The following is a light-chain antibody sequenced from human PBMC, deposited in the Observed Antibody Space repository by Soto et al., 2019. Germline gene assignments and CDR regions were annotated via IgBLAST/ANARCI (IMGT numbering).Light chain of an antibody. CDR2: GAS. CDR3: QQYGSSPYT. CDR1: QSVRNSY. Sequence: EIVLTQSPGTLSLSPGERVTLSCRASQSVRNSYLAWYQQKPGQAPRLLIYGASSRAGGIPDRFSGSGSGTDFILNLSRLEPEDSAVYYCQQYGSSPYTFGQGTKLQIK. V-gene: IGKV3-20*01. J-gene: IGKJ2*01.